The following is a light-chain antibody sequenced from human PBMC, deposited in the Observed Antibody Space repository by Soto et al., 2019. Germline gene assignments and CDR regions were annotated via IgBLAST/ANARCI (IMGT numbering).Light chain of an antibody. V-gene: IGLV2-23*01. CDR3: CSYAGSSTPYV. CDR2: EGS. J-gene: IGLJ1*01. Sequence: ALTQPASVSGSPGQSITISCTGTSSDVGSYNLVSWYQQHPGKAPKLMIYEGSKRPSGVSNRFSGSKSGNTASLTISGLQAEEEADYYCCSYAGSSTPYVFGTGTKVTVL. CDR1: SSDVGSYNL.